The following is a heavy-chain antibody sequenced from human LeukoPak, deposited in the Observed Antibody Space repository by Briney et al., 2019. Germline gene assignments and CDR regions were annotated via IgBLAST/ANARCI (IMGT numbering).Heavy chain of an antibody. CDR2: IFYSAST. Sequence: SETLSLTCTVSGGSIDSYYWTWIRQPPGKGLEWIAYIFYSASTNYNPSLKSRTTITVDTSKNQFSLKPRSVTAADMAVYYCARGRTSGGYPHFDSWGQGIQVTVSS. D-gene: IGHD6-19*01. CDR1: GGSIDSYY. J-gene: IGHJ4*02. CDR3: ARGRTSGGYPHFDS. V-gene: IGHV4-59*01.